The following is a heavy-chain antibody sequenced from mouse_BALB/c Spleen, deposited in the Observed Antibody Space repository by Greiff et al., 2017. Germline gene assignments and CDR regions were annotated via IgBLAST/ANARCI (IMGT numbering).Heavy chain of an antibody. V-gene: IGHV1-7*01. D-gene: IGHD2-10*02. CDR2: INPSTGYT. CDR3: ARGDLAKYGHRTYYFDY. Sequence: VQLQQSGAELAKPGASVKMSCKASGYTFTSYWMHWVKQRPGQGLEWIGYINPSTGYTEYNQKFKDKATLTADKSSSTAYMQLSSLTSEDSAVYYCARGDLAKYGHRTYYFDYWGQGTTLTVSS. J-gene: IGHJ2*01. CDR1: GYTFTSYW.